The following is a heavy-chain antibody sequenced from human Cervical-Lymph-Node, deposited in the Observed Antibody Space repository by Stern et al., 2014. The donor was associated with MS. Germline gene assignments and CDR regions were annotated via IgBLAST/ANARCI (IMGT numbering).Heavy chain of an antibody. CDR2: SVPGDGTT. CDR3: ARSGLGGAVGS. V-gene: IGHV1-46*04. Sequence: QDPLVQSGAEVKQPGASVKVSCKTSGYRFTRSDIHWVRQAPGQGLEGMGLSVPGDGTTTYAQTWQGRVSMTRDTSATTAYLELRSLRSEDTAVYYCARSGLGGAVGSWGQGTLVTVSA. J-gene: IGHJ5*02. D-gene: IGHD3-10*01. CDR1: GYRFTRSD.